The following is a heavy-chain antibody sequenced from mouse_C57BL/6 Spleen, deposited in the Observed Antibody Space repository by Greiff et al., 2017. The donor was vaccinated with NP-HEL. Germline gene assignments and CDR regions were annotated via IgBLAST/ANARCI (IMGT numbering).Heavy chain of an antibody. J-gene: IGHJ2*01. Sequence: EVMLVESGGGLVKPGGSLKLSCAASGFTFSDYGMHWVRQAPEKGLEWVAYISSGSSTIYYADTVKGRFTFPRDNAKNTLFLRMTRLRAEDTALYYCALLSSGYHYFDYWGQGTTLTVSS. CDR3: ALLSSGYHYFDY. CDR2: ISSGSSTI. V-gene: IGHV5-17*01. D-gene: IGHD3-2*02. CDR1: GFTFSDYG.